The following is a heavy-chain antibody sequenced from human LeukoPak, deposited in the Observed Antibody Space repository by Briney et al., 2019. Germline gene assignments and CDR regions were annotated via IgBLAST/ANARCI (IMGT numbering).Heavy chain of an antibody. CDR2: IWYDGSNK. D-gene: IGHD6-19*01. CDR1: GFTLSSYG. CDR3: ARDEYSSGWYYFDY. J-gene: IGHJ4*02. V-gene: IGHV3-33*01. Sequence: GGSLRLSCAASGFTLSSYGMHWVRQAPGKGLEWVAVIWYDGSNKYYADSVKGRFTISRDNSKNTLYLQMNSLRAEDTAVYYCARDEYSSGWYYFDYWGQGTLVTVSS.